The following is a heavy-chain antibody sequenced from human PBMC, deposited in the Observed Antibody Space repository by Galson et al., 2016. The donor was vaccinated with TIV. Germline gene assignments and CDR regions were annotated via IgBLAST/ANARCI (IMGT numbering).Heavy chain of an antibody. Sequence: SLRLSCVASGFIFGDYWMSWVRQAPGKGLEWVAGLWFDGSDKKYRDSVKGRFSISRDNSRSTVHLQMNSLRAEDTAVYYCAREFKDYFFDYWGQGTLVTVSS. CDR2: LWFDGSDK. J-gene: IGHJ4*02. V-gene: IGHV3-33*08. CDR1: GFIFGDYW. CDR3: AREFKDYFFDY. D-gene: IGHD3-10*01.